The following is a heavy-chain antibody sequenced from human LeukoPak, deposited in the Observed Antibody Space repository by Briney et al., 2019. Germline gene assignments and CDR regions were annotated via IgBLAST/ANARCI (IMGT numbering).Heavy chain of an antibody. V-gene: IGHV3-23*01. J-gene: IGHJ6*02. CDR2: ICGSGGST. CDR1: GFTFSSYA. Sequence: GGSLRLSCAASGFTFSSYAMSWVRQAPGKGLEWVSAICGSGGSTYYADSVKGRFTISRDNSKNTLYLQMNSLRAEDTAVYYCAPPVGITIFSWYGMDVWGQGTTVTVSS. D-gene: IGHD3-3*01. CDR3: APPVGITIFSWYGMDV.